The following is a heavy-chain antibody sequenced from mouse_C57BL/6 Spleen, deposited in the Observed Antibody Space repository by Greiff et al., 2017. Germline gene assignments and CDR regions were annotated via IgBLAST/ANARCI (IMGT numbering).Heavy chain of an antibody. CDR2: INPSTGGT. D-gene: IGHD2-3*01. Sequence: VQLQQSGPELVKPGATVKISCKASGYSFTGYYMNWVKQSPEKSLEWIGEINPSTGGTTYNQKFKAKATLTVDKSSSTAYMQLKSLTSEDSAVYYCARGMVTYFDYWGQGTTLTVSS. V-gene: IGHV1-42*01. J-gene: IGHJ2*01. CDR3: ARGMVTYFDY. CDR1: GYSFTGYY.